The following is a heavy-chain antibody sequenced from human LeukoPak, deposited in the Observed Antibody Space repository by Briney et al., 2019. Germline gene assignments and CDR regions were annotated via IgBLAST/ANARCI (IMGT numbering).Heavy chain of an antibody. V-gene: IGHV3-30*18. Sequence: GGSLRLSCAASGFTFTSYGMHWVRQAPGKGLEWVAVISYDVRDKYYVGSVKGRFTISRDTSKNTLYLQVNSLRAEDTAVYYCAKADGGWGVIIKDWGQGTLVTVSS. CDR3: AKADGGWGVIIKD. J-gene: IGHJ4*02. CDR1: GFTFTSYG. D-gene: IGHD3-10*01. CDR2: ISYDVRDK.